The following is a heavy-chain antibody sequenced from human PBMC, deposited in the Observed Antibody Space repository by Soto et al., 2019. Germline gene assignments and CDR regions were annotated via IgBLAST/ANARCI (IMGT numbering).Heavy chain of an antibody. Sequence: ETLALTCAVSGYSISSGYYWGWIRQPPGKGLEWIGSIYHSGSTYNNPSLKSRVTISVDTSKNQFSLKLSSVTAADTAVYYCARVGGYGMDVWGQGTTVTVSS. V-gene: IGHV4-38-2*01. CDR1: GYSISSGYY. CDR2: IYHSGST. CDR3: ARVGGYGMDV. D-gene: IGHD3-10*01. J-gene: IGHJ6*02.